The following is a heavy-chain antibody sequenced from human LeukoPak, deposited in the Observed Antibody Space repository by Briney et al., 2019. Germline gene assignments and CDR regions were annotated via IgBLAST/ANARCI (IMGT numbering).Heavy chain of an antibody. J-gene: IGHJ4*02. D-gene: IGHD6-13*01. CDR2: IYYSGST. V-gene: IGHV4-59*08. CDR3: ARLRPGSSWDSSVDY. CDR1: GGSISSYY. Sequence: SETLSLTCTVSGGSISSYYWSWIRQPPGKGLEWIGYIYYSGSTNYNPSLKSRVTISVDTSKNQFSLKLSSVTAADTAVYYCARLRPGSSWDSSVDYWGQGTLVTVS.